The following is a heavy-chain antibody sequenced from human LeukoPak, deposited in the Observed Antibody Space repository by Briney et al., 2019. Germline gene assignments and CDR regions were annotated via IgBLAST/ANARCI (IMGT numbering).Heavy chain of an antibody. D-gene: IGHD6-13*01. V-gene: IGHV3-9*03. CDR3: AKEIAAGYDASAI. CDR2: ISWSSGSI. J-gene: IGHJ3*02. Sequence: GGSLRLSCAASGFTFDDYAMHWVRQAPGKGLEWVSGISWSSGSIVYADSVKGRFTISRDNAKNSLYLQMNSLRAEDMALYYCAKEIAAGYDASAIWGQATTVTVSS. CDR1: GFTFDDYA.